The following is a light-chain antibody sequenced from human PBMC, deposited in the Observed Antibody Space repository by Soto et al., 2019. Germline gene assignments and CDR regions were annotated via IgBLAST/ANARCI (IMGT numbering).Light chain of an antibody. J-gene: IGKJ1*01. V-gene: IGKV1-39*01. Sequence: DIQMTQSPSSLSASVGDRVTISCRASQSISNYLDWYQQKSGKSPKFLISAASTLQSGVPSRFSVSGSGTVFTLTISSLHPDDFATYHCQQAYRRPWTFGQGTILEIK. CDR1: QSISNY. CDR3: QQAYRRPWT. CDR2: AAS.